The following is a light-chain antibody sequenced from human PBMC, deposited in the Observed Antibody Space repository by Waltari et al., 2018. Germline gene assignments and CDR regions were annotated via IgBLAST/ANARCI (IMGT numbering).Light chain of an antibody. V-gene: IGKV1-9*01. J-gene: IGKJ3*01. CDR1: QGIGNH. CDR2: TAS. CDR3: QQFNYFPIT. Sequence: DVQLTQSPSFLSASVGGRVTITCRASQGIGNHLAWYQQKPGKAPKLLIHTASTLQSGVPSRFSGSGSGTEFTLAISSLQPEDFATYYCQQFNYFPITFGPGTKVEIE.